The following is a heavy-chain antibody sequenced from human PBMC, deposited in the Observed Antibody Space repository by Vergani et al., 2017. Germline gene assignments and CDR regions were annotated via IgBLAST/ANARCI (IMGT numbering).Heavy chain of an antibody. V-gene: IGHV5-10-1*03. CDR3: ARVGWSYYDSSGYYYAPGGWFDP. CDR2: IDPSDSYT. Sequence: EVQLVQSGAEVKTPGESLRISCKGSGYSFTSYWISWVRQMPGKGLEWMGRIDPSDSYTNYSPSFQGHVTISADKSISTAYLQWSSRKASDTAMYYCARVGWSYYDSSGYYYAPGGWFDPWGQGTLVTVSS. D-gene: IGHD3-22*01. J-gene: IGHJ5*02. CDR1: GYSFTSYW.